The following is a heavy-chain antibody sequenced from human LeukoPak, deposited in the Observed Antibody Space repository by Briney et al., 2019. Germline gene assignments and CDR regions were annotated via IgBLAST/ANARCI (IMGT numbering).Heavy chain of an antibody. V-gene: IGHV4-31*03. CDR1: GGSISSGGYY. Sequence: SETLSLTCTVSGGSISSGGYYWSWIRQHPGKGLEWIGFIYYSGSTYYNPSLKSRVTMSVDTSKNQFSLKLSSVTAADTAVYYCAGILRYFDWSPPMRFDPWGQGTLVSVSS. CDR3: AGILRYFDWSPPMRFDP. J-gene: IGHJ5*02. CDR2: IYYSGST. D-gene: IGHD3-9*01.